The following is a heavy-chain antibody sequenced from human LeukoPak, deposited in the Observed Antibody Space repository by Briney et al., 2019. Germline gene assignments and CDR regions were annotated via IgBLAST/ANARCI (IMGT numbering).Heavy chain of an antibody. J-gene: IGHJ4*02. CDR3: ARDGSMEPDGYFDY. Sequence: ASVKVSCKASGYSFRDDYIYWMRQAPGQGLEWVGWNNPKSGGTKYAQKFQGRVTMTGDTSTSTVYMELSSLRSEDTAVYYRARDGSMEPDGYFDYWGQGTLVTVSS. D-gene: IGHD1-14*01. CDR2: NNPKSGGT. CDR1: GYSFRDDY. V-gene: IGHV1-2*02.